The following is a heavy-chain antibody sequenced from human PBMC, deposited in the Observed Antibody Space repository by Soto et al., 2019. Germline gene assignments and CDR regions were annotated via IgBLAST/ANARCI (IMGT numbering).Heavy chain of an antibody. CDR3: ARVGIVVVPAATRKHRTHDAFDI. CDR2: INHSGST. CDR1: GGSFSGYY. Sequence: SETLSLTCAVYGGSFSGYYWSWIRQPPGKGLEWIGEINHSGSTNYNPSLKSRVTISVDTSKNQFSLKLSSVTAADTAVYYCARVGIVVVPAATRKHRTHDAFDIWGQGTMVTVSS. J-gene: IGHJ3*02. D-gene: IGHD2-2*01. V-gene: IGHV4-34*01.